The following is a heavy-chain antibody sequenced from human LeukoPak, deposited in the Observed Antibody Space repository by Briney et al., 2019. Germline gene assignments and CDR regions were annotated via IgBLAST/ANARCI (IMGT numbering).Heavy chain of an antibody. CDR3: ARYKNEYSSSFYGVDV. CDR2: ISSSSSTI. D-gene: IGHD6-6*01. V-gene: IGHV3-48*02. J-gene: IGHJ6*02. CDR1: GFTFSSYS. Sequence: GSLRLSXAASGFTFSSYSMNWVRQAPGKGLEWVSYISSSSSTIYYADSVKGRFTISRDNAKNSLYLQMNSLRDEDTAVYYCARYKNEYSSSFYGVDVWGQGTTVTVSS.